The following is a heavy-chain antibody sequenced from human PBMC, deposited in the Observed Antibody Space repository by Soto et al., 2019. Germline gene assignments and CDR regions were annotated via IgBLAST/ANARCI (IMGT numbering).Heavy chain of an antibody. D-gene: IGHD2-2*02. Sequence: EVQEVESGGGLVQPGGSLRLSCAVSGFTFSNYWMTWVRQAPGKGLEWVAYMNQDGSQIYYVDSLRGRFTISRDNAKNSLYLQMNSLRVDDTAVYYCARDRGPNTPDYWGQGTLVTVSS. CDR3: ARDRGPNTPDY. CDR1: GFTFSNYW. CDR2: MNQDGSQI. V-gene: IGHV3-7*01. J-gene: IGHJ4*02.